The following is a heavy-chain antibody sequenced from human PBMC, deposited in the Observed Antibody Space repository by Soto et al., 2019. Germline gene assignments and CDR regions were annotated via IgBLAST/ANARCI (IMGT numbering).Heavy chain of an antibody. CDR3: AKGSIEYSASIDY. V-gene: IGHV3-23*01. J-gene: IGHJ4*02. CDR2: ISGSGGSS. D-gene: IGHD4-4*01. Sequence: GGSLRLSCEASGLSFSSYAMIWVRQAPGKGLEWVSVISGSGGSSYFADSVKGRFTISRDNSKNMLYLEMSSLRAEDTAIYFCAKGSIEYSASIDYWGQGTLVTVSS. CDR1: GLSFSSYA.